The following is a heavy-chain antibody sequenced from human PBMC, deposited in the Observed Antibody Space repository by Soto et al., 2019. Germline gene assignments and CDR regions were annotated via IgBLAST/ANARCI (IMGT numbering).Heavy chain of an antibody. CDR2: SRSITDAI. CDR3: AKREDFWSGYYSYYHYGMDV. Sequence: GGSLRLSCAGYGFSLNDYYMSWVRQAPGKGLECISHSRSITDAIYVSNSVKGRFTISRDNAKNSLDLQMTRLRAEDTAVYYCAKREDFWSGYYSYYHYGMDVWGQGTTVTVSS. V-gene: IGHV3-11*01. D-gene: IGHD3-3*01. CDR1: GFSLNDYY. J-gene: IGHJ6*02.